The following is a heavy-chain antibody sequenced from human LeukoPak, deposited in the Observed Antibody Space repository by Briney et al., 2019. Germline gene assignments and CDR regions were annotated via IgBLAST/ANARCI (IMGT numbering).Heavy chain of an antibody. D-gene: IGHD5-24*01. V-gene: IGHV3-53*05. Sequence: GGSLRLSCAASGFSVGSNYMTWVRQAPGKGLEWVSVIYSGDNSYYADSVKGRFTISRDNSKNTLYLQMNSLRTEDTVVYYCVRDRGDGYNQIDYWGQGTLVTVSS. CDR2: IYSGDNS. J-gene: IGHJ4*02. CDR1: GFSVGSNY. CDR3: VRDRGDGYNQIDY.